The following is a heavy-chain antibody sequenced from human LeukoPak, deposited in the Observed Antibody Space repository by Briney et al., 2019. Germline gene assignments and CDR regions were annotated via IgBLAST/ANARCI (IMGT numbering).Heavy chain of an antibody. Sequence: GGSLRLSCVASGFTFGDYAMNWVRQAPGKGLEWVSTITFSGITTSYAASVKGRFTISRDNSKNTLYLQMNSLRAEDTAVYYCAKSVAIGFDIWGQGTMVTVSS. CDR2: ITFSGITT. CDR1: GFTFGDYA. CDR3: AKSVAIGFDI. J-gene: IGHJ3*02. V-gene: IGHV3-23*01. D-gene: IGHD5-12*01.